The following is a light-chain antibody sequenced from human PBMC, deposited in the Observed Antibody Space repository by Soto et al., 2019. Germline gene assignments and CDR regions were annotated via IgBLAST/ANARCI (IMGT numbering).Light chain of an antibody. V-gene: IGLV1-44*01. J-gene: IGLJ1*01. CDR2: TNN. CDR3: GTWDDSLNGYV. CDR1: SSNIGSYS. Sequence: QSVLTQPPSVSGTPAQRVTISCSGSSSNIGSYSVNWYQQLPVTAPRLLIYTNNQRPSGVPDRFSGSKSGTSASLAISGLQSEDEADYYCGTWDDSLNGYVFGTGTKLTVL.